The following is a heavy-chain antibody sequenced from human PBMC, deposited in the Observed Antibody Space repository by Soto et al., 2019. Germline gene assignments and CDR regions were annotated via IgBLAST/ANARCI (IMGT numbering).Heavy chain of an antibody. CDR3: ARALYGGDGYNLGGHYFDY. V-gene: IGHV4-59*01. CDR1: GGSISSYY. J-gene: IGHJ4*02. CDR2: IYYSGST. Sequence: PSETLSLTCTVSGGSISSYYWSWIRQPPGKGLEWIGYIYYSGSTNYNPSLKSRVTISVDTSKNQFSLKLSSVTAADTAVYYCARALYGGDGYNLGGHYFDYWGQGTLVTVSS. D-gene: IGHD5-12*01.